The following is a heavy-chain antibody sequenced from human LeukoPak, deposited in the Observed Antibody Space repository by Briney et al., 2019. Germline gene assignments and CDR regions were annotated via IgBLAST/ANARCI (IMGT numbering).Heavy chain of an antibody. Sequence: ASVNVSCKASGYTFTDYYMHWVRQAPGQGLEWMGWINHNGGGTNYAQKSQGRVTMTTDTSISTAYMEVSRLRSDDTAVYYCARVRIGQQLDKYYYYAMDVWGQGTTVTVSS. CDR3: ARVRIGQQLDKYYYYAMDV. D-gene: IGHD6-13*01. CDR1: GYTFTDYY. J-gene: IGHJ6*02. V-gene: IGHV1-2*02. CDR2: INHNGGGT.